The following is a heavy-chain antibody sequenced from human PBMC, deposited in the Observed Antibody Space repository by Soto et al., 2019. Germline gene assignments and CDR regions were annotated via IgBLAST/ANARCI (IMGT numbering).Heavy chain of an antibody. D-gene: IGHD3-3*01. CDR1: GFTFSSYG. V-gene: IGHV3-33*01. Sequence: GGSLRLSCAASGFTFSSYGMHWVRQAPGKGLEWVAVIWYDGSNKYYADSVKGRFTISRDNSKNTLYLQMNSLRAEDTAVYYCARDGPRSPDFWSGYGNRPNWFDPWGQGTLVTVSS. CDR3: ARDGPRSPDFWSGYGNRPNWFDP. CDR2: IWYDGSNK. J-gene: IGHJ5*02.